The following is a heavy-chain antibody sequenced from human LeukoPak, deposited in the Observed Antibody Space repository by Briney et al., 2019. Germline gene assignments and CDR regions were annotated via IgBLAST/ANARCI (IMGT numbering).Heavy chain of an antibody. J-gene: IGHJ3*02. CDR2: INSDGSST. Sequence: PGGSLRLSCAASGFTFSSYGMHWVRQAPGKGLVWVSRINSDGSSTSYADSVKGRFTISRDNAKNTLYLQMNSLRAEDTAVYYCARELTDDGAFDIWGQGTMVTVSS. CDR1: GFTFSSYG. D-gene: IGHD2-8*02. V-gene: IGHV3-74*01. CDR3: ARELTDDGAFDI.